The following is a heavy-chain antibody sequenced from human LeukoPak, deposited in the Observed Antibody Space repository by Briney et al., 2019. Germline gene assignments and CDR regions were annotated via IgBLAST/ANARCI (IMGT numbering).Heavy chain of an antibody. CDR2: IKSNTDGGTT. Sequence: ETLSLTCAVSGGSISSGGYSWSWIRQPPGKGLEWVGLIKSNTDGGTTDYAAPVKGRFTISRDDSKNTLYLQMNSLKTEDTAVYYCTATLPGRGVVFDYWGQGTLVTVSS. V-gene: IGHV3-15*01. CDR1: GGSISSGGYS. CDR3: TATLPGRGVVFDY. D-gene: IGHD2-15*01. J-gene: IGHJ4*02.